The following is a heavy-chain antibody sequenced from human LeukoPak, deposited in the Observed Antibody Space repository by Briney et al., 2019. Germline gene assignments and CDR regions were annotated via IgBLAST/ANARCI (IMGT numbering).Heavy chain of an antibody. J-gene: IGHJ4*02. CDR1: GFTFSSYS. D-gene: IGHD3-3*01. V-gene: IGHV3-48*01. CDR3: ARSGYDFWSGYYSPIYYFDY. Sequence: QPGGSLRLSCAASGFTFSSYSMNWVRQAPGKGLEWVSYISSSSSTIYYADSVKGRFTISRDNAKNSLYLQMNSLRAEDTAVYYCARSGYDFWSGYYSPIYYFDYWGQGTLVTVSS. CDR2: ISSSSSTI.